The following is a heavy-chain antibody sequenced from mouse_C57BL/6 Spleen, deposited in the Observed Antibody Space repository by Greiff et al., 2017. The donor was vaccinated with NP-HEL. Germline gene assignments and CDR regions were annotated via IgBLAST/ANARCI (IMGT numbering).Heavy chain of an antibody. CDR3: ARRGAQACFAY. Sequence: EVKLMESGGGLVKPGGSLKLSCAASGFTFSDYGMHWVRQAPEKGLEWVAYISSGSSTIYYADTVKGRFTLSRDNAKNTLVLQRTSLRSEDSAMYYCARRGAQACFAYWGQGTLVTVSA. V-gene: IGHV5-17*01. CDR1: GFTFSDYG. J-gene: IGHJ3*01. CDR2: ISSGSSTI.